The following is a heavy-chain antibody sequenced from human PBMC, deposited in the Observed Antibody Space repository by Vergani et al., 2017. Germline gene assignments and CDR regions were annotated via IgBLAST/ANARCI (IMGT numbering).Heavy chain of an antibody. CDR3: ARGSWYFEL. J-gene: IGHJ2*01. CDR2: IYYSGST. Sequence: QVQLQESGPGLVKPSETLSLTCTVSGGSISSYYWSWIRQPPGKGLEWIGYIYYSGSTNYNPSLKSRVTISVDTSKNQFSLKLTSVTAADTAVYYCARGSWYFELWGRRTLVTVSS. V-gene: IGHV4-59*01. CDR1: GGSISSYY.